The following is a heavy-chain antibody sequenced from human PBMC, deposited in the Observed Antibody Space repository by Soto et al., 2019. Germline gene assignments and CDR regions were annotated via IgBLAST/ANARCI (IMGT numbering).Heavy chain of an antibody. CDR2: INSDGSRT. D-gene: IGHD6-13*01. Sequence: DGGREGTGKGLVWVSRINSDGSRTSYGDSVKGRFTISRDNAKNTLYLQMNSLGAGDTAVDYCARVQRGLSSCPEDYWGQGTRASGSS. J-gene: IGHJ4*02. V-gene: IGHV3-74*01. CDR3: ARVQRGLSSCPEDY.